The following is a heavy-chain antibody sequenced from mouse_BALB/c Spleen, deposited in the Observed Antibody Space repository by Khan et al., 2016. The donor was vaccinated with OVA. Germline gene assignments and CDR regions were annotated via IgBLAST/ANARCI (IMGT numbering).Heavy chain of an antibody. CDR2: IWSDGKT. Sequence: QVQLKESGPGLVAPSQSLSITCTVSGFSLTSYGVHWVRQPPGKGLEWLVAIWSDGKTTYNSTLKSRLSISKDNSKSQVFLKMNSLQTDDTAMYYGARNTQMITTVMDYWGQGTSVTVSS. CDR1: GFSLTSYG. CDR3: ARNTQMITTVMDY. V-gene: IGHV2-6*02. D-gene: IGHD2-4*01. J-gene: IGHJ4*01.